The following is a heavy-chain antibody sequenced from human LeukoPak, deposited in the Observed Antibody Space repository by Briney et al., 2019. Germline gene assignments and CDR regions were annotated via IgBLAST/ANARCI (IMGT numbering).Heavy chain of an antibody. CDR1: GYTFTNYG. D-gene: IGHD1-26*01. Sequence: ASVKVSCKASGYTFTNYGITWVRQAPGQGLEWMGWINGYNGNTNYAQKFQGRVTMTTDTSTNTAYMELRSLLFDDTAVYFCARAIGRISSYYNLFDPWGQGTLVTVSS. CDR3: ARAIGRISSYYNLFDP. V-gene: IGHV1-18*01. J-gene: IGHJ5*02. CDR2: INGYNGNT.